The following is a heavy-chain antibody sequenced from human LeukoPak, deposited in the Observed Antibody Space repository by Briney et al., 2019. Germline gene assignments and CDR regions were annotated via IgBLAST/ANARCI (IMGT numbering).Heavy chain of an antibody. Sequence: GESLKISCKGSGYSFTSYWIGWVRQMPGKGLEWMGIIYPGDSDTRYSPSFQGQVTISADKSISTAYLQWSSPKASDTAMYYCARRDYDILTGYYYYFDYWGQGTLVTVSS. D-gene: IGHD3-9*01. CDR1: GYSFTSYW. CDR3: ARRDYDILTGYYYYFDY. V-gene: IGHV5-51*01. J-gene: IGHJ4*02. CDR2: IYPGDSDT.